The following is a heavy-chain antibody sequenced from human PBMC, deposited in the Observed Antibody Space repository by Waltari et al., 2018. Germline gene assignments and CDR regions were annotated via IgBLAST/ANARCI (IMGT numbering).Heavy chain of an antibody. V-gene: IGHV4-34*01. D-gene: IGHD3-10*01. Sequence: QVQLQQWGAGLLTPSETLSLTCAVYDGSFSCYFWRWIRQSPGKGLEWIGQINRDGSNIYNPSLKSRVAMSVDTLKSQISLRLTSVTAADAAVYYCARVGDYHGSGRFGLDVWGQGTRVTVSS. CDR1: DGSFSCYF. CDR3: ARVGDYHGSGRFGLDV. CDR2: INRDGSN. J-gene: IGHJ6*02.